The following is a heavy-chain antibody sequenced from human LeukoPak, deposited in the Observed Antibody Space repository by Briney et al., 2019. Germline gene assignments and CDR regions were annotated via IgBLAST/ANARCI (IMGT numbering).Heavy chain of an antibody. CDR3: AKGLLFDYSPYFDY. J-gene: IGHJ4*02. D-gene: IGHD2-21*02. Sequence: PGGFLRLSCAASGFTFSSYGMHWVHQARGKGLEWVAVISYDGSNKYYADSVKGRFTISRDNSKNTLYLQMNSLRAEDTAVYYCAKGLLFDYSPYFDYWGQGTLVTVSS. CDR2: ISYDGSNK. CDR1: GFTFSSYG. V-gene: IGHV3-30*18.